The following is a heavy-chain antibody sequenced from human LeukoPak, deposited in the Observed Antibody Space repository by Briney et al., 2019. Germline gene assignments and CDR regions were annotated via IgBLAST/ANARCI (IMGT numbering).Heavy chain of an antibody. V-gene: IGHV3-48*03. J-gene: IGHJ3*02. Sequence: GGSLRLSCAASGFTFSSYEMNWVRQAPGKGLEWVSYISSSGSTIYYADSVKGRFTISRDNAKNSLYLQMSSLRAEDTAVYYCARDIGDYDAFDIWGQGTMVTVSS. CDR3: ARDIGDYDAFDI. CDR1: GFTFSSYE. D-gene: IGHD4-17*01. CDR2: ISSSGSTI.